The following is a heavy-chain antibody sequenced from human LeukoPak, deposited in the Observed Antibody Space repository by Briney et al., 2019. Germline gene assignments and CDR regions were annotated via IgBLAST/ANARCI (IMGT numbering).Heavy chain of an antibody. CDR3: AKDRGDGYTNDY. D-gene: IGHD5-24*01. J-gene: IGHJ4*02. V-gene: IGHV3-30*18. CDR2: ISYDGSNK. CDR1: GVTLRSYA. Sequence: GGSLRLSCAASGVTLRSYAMHGVRRATRKGLEWVAVISYDGSNKYHADSVKGRFTISRDNSKNTLYLQMNSLRAEDTAMYYCAKDRGDGYTNDYWGQGTLVTVSS.